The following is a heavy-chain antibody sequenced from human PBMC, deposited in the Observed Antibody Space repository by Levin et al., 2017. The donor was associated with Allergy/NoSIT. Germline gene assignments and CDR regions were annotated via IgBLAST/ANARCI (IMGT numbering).Heavy chain of an antibody. CDR2: IYYSGTT. CDR1: GDSIRSYY. D-gene: IGHD3-16*01. V-gene: IGHV4-59*01. Sequence: SQTLSLTCTVSGDSIRSYYWSWIRQPPGKGLEWIGYIYYSGTTNYNPSLKNRVTISVDTSENQFSLKLTSVNAADTAVYHCARTPGTAPQTGGNRYFDLWGRGTLVTVSS. J-gene: IGHJ2*01. CDR3: ARTPGTAPQTGGNRYFDL.